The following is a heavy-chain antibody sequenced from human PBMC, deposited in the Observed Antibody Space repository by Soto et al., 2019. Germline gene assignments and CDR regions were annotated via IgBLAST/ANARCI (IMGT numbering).Heavy chain of an antibody. D-gene: IGHD1-26*01. Sequence: EVQLVESGGCLVQVGESLRVSCAASGFTFSNAWMSWVRQAPGKGLEWVGRIKSKTNGGTRDYAAPVKGRFTISRDDSKNTLYLQMNSLKTEDTAIYYCTTDDPINSYWGQGTLVTVSS. CDR3: TTDDPINSY. V-gene: IGHV3-15*01. CDR2: IKSKTNGGTR. CDR1: GFTFSNAW. J-gene: IGHJ4*02.